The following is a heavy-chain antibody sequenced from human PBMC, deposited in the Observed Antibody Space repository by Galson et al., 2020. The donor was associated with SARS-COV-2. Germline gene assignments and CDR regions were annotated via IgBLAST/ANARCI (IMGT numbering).Heavy chain of an antibody. J-gene: IGHJ3*02. CDR1: GFTVTSNS. V-gene: IGHV3-66*01. Sequence: ASVTVSCAASGFTVTSNSLSWFRQVPGKGLEWVSVIYGGGDNTHYADSVQGRFSISRDSSKNTLNLQMNSLRADDTAVYYCARVLGDDYNRNRFDIWGQETMVTVSS. CDR3: ARVLGDDYNRNRFDI. D-gene: IGHD4-4*01. CDR2: IYGGGDNT.